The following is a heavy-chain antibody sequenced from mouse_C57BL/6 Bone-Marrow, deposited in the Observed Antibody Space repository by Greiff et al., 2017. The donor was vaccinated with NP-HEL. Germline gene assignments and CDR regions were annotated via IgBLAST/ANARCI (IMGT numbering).Heavy chain of an antibody. Sequence: QVQLQQPGAELVMPGASVKLSCKASGYTFTSYWMHWVKQSTGQGLEWIGEIDPSDSYTNYNQKFKGKSTLTVDKSSSTAYMQLSSLTSEDSAVYYCARELPYYFDYWGQGTTLTVSS. CDR3: ARELPYYFDY. J-gene: IGHJ2*01. D-gene: IGHD1-1*01. CDR2: IDPSDSYT. V-gene: IGHV1-69*01. CDR1: GYTFTSYW.